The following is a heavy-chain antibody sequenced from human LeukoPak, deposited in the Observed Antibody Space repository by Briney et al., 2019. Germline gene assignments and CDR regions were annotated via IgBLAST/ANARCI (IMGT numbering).Heavy chain of an antibody. J-gene: IGHJ4*02. CDR2: IYYSGST. V-gene: IGHV4-31*03. CDR3: ARRDSSGLLYYFDY. D-gene: IGHD3-22*01. CDR1: GDSISSGDYY. Sequence: SETLSLTRTVSGDSISSGDYYWSWIRQHPGKGLEWIGYIYYSGSTYYNPSLKSRVTMSVDTAKNQFSLKLSSVTAADTAVCYCARRDSSGLLYYFDYWGQGTLVTVSS.